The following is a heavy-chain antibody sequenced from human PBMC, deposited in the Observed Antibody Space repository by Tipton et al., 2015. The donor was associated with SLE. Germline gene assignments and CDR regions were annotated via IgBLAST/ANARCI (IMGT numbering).Heavy chain of an antibody. V-gene: IGHV3-9*01. Sequence: SLRLSCAASGFSFDDYGMHWVRQAPGKGLEWVSGINWNSENIAYADSVNGRFTISRDSAKTSLYLQMDSLTSEDTAFYYCTKDITHSATTPLDFWGQGTLVIVSS. D-gene: IGHD1-1*01. J-gene: IGHJ4*02. CDR3: TKDITHSATTPLDF. CDR2: INWNSENI. CDR1: GFSFDDYG.